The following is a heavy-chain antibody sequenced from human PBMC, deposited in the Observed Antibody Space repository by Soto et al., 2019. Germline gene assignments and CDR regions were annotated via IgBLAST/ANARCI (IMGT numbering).Heavy chain of an antibody. J-gene: IGHJ4*02. CDR3: AMDTAMVNFDY. V-gene: IGHV3-30-3*01. D-gene: IGHD5-18*01. Sequence: QVQLVESGGGVVQPGRSLRLSGAASGFTFSSYAMHWVRQAPGKGLEWVAVISYDGSNKYYADSVKGRFTISRDNSKNTLYLQMNSLRAEDTAVYYCAMDTAMVNFDYWGQGTLVTVSS. CDR2: ISYDGSNK. CDR1: GFTFSSYA.